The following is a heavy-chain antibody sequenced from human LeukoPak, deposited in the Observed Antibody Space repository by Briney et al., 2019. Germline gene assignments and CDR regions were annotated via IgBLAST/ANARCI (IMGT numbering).Heavy chain of an antibody. CDR3: AREYYDSSAYNQEAIDY. J-gene: IGHJ4*02. D-gene: IGHD3-22*01. CDR2: INPNSGGT. V-gene: IGHV1-2*02. Sequence: ASGKVSCTASGYTFTDYYMHWVRQGPGQGLEWLGWINPNSGGTNYAQRFQGRVTVTRDTSISTAYMELSRLRSDDTAVYYCAREYYDSSAYNQEAIDYWGQGTLVTVSS. CDR1: GYTFTDYY.